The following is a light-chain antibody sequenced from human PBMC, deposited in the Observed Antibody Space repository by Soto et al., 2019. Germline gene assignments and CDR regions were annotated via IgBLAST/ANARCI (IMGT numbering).Light chain of an antibody. CDR3: QQSYSTPLT. Sequence: DIQMTQSPSSLSASVGDRVTITCRASKTISSSLNWYQQTPGKAPKLLIYAASSLQSGVPSRFSGSGSGTDFTLTISSLQPADFATYYCQQSYSTPLTFGGGTKVEI. CDR1: KTISSS. CDR2: AAS. V-gene: IGKV1-39*01. J-gene: IGKJ4*01.